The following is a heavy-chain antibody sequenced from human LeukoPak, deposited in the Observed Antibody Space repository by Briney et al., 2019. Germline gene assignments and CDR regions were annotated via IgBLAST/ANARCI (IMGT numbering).Heavy chain of an antibody. Sequence: GGSLRLSCAASGFTFSDYEMNWVRQAPGKGLEWVSYISSSGSVTHYADSVKGRFTISRDNAKNSVDLQMTSLTAEDTALYYCTRGLLCTSCYHTFDYWGQGSLVILSS. CDR2: ISSSGSVT. CDR3: TRGLLCTSCYHTFDY. J-gene: IGHJ4*02. V-gene: IGHV3-48*03. D-gene: IGHD2-8*01. CDR1: GFTFSDYE.